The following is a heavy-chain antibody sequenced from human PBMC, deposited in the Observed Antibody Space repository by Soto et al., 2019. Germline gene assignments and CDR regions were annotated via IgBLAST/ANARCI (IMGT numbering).Heavy chain of an antibody. V-gene: IGHV4-39*01. CDR3: ARDMVRGRDY. D-gene: IGHD3-10*01. J-gene: IGHJ4*02. CDR2: IYHSGST. Sequence: SETLSLTCTVSNGSISSAIYYWGWIRQPPGKGLEWIGSIYHSGSTNYNPSLQGRVTISVDTSKNQFSLKLSSVTAADTAVYYCARDMVRGRDYWGQGSLVTVS. CDR1: NGSISSAIYY.